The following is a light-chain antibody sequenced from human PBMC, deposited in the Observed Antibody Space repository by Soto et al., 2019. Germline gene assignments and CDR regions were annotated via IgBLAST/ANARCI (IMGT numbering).Light chain of an antibody. V-gene: IGKV3-20*01. CDR3: QQYGSSPPVT. CDR1: QSVSSSY. CDR2: GAS. Sequence: EIVLTQSPGTLSLSPGERATLSCRASQSVSSSYLAWYQQKPGQAPRLLIYGASSRATGIPDRFSGSGSGTDFTLTISRLEPEDVAVYYCQQYGSSPPVTFGQGTRPEIK. J-gene: IGKJ5*01.